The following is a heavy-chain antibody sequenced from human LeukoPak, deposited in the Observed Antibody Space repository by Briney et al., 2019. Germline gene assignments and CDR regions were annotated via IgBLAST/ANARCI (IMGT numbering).Heavy chain of an antibody. J-gene: IGHJ4*02. CDR2: ISSSSSTI. Sequence: GGSLRLSCAASGFTFGTYAMNWVRQAPGKGLEWVSYISSSSSTIYFPDSVKGRFTISRDNAKNSLYLQMNSLRAEDTAVYYCAKNGEEFDFWGQGTLVTVSS. D-gene: IGHD4-17*01. CDR3: AKNGEEFDF. CDR1: GFTFGTYA. V-gene: IGHV3-48*01.